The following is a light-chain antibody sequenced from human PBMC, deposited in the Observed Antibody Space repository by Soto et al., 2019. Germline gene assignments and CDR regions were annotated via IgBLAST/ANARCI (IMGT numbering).Light chain of an antibody. CDR3: HLRQSWPRT. CDR1: QSFRSSH. CDR2: DAS. J-gene: IGKJ1*01. V-gene: IGKV3-11*01. Sequence: EIVMTQSPATLSVSPGERATLSCRASQSFRSSHLAWYQQMPGQAPRLLIYDASNRAAGIPARFSASGSGTDFTLTISDVQPEDFALYYSHLRQSWPRTSGQGTKVHI.